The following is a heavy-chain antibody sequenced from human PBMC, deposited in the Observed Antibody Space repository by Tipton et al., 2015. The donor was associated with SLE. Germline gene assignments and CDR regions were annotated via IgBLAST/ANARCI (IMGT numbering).Heavy chain of an antibody. Sequence: TLSLTCTVSGGSISRYSWSWIRQPPGKGLEWIGYIYYSGSTNYNPSLKSRVTISVDTSKNQFSLKLSSVTAADTAVYYCARYITIFGVVMVYWGQGTLVTVSS. CDR2: IYYSGST. V-gene: IGHV4-59*08. CDR1: GGSISRYS. CDR3: ARYITIFGVVMVY. J-gene: IGHJ4*02. D-gene: IGHD3-3*01.